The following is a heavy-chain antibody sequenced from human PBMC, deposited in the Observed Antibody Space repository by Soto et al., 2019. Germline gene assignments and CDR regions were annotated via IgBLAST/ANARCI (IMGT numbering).Heavy chain of an antibody. D-gene: IGHD1-26*01. Sequence: PGGSLRLSCAASGFTFSSYGMHWVRQAPGKGLEWVAVISYDGSNKYYADSVKGRFTISRDNSKNTLYLQMNSLRAEDTAVHYCAKEAGVGAAYYYYGMDVWGQGTTVTVSS. CDR1: GFTFSSYG. CDR2: ISYDGSNK. J-gene: IGHJ6*02. CDR3: AKEAGVGAAYYYYGMDV. V-gene: IGHV3-30*18.